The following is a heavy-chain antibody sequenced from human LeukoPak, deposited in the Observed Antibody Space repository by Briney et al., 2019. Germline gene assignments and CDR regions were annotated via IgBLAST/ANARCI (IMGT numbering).Heavy chain of an antibody. CDR2: IYYSGST. J-gene: IGHJ5*02. Sequence: SETLSLTCTVSGYSISSGYYWGWIRQPPGKGLEWIGSIYYSGSTYYNPSLKSRVTISVDTSKNQFSLKLSSVTAADTAVYYCARMGGYYYDSSPWGQGTLVTVSS. D-gene: IGHD3-22*01. CDR1: GYSISSGYY. V-gene: IGHV4-38-2*02. CDR3: ARMGGYYYDSSP.